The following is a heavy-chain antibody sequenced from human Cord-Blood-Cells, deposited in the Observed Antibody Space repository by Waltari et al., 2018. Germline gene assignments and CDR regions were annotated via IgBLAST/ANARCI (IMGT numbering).Heavy chain of an antibody. Sequence: QVQLVQSGAEVKKPGASVKVSCKASGYTFTSYDINWLRQATGQGLEWMGWMNPNSGNIGYAQKFQGRVTITRNTSTSTAYKELSSLRSEDPAVYYWARAGSVGYFYYYYYMDVWGKGTTVTVSS. CDR3: ARAGSVGYFYYYYYMDV. D-gene: IGHD3-22*01. J-gene: IGHJ6*03. CDR1: GYTFTSYD. CDR2: MNPNSGNI. V-gene: IGHV1-8*03.